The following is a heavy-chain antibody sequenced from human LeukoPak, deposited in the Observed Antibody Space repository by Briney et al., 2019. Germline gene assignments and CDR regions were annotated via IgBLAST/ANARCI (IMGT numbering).Heavy chain of an antibody. V-gene: IGHV3-15*01. Sequence: VGFLRLSCAASGFAFSNAWMSWVRQAPGKGLEWVGRIKSKTEGGTTDYAAPVKGRFTSSRDDSKNTLYLQMNSLKTEDTAVYYCTTDLLGYSSSWSKYSYYMDVWGKGTTVTVSS. CDR3: TTDLLGYSSSWSKYSYYMDV. CDR2: IKSKTEGGTT. D-gene: IGHD6-13*01. J-gene: IGHJ6*03. CDR1: GFAFSNAW.